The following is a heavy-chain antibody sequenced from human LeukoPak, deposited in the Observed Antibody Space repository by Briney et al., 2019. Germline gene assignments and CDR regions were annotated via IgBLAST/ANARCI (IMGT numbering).Heavy chain of an antibody. J-gene: IGHJ6*03. CDR2: IYPGDSDT. D-gene: IGHD6-13*01. Sequence: GESLKISCKGSGYSFTSYWIGWVRQMPGKGLEWMGIIYPGDSDTRYSPSFQGQVTLSADKSISTAYLQWSSLKASDTAMYYCARVGNSSRRYYYYYMDVWGKGTTVTVSS. V-gene: IGHV5-51*01. CDR3: ARVGNSSRRYYYYYMDV. CDR1: GYSFTSYW.